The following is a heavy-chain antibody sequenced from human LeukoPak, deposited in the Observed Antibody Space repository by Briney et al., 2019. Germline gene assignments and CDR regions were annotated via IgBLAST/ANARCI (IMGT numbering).Heavy chain of an antibody. Sequence: PGGSLRLSCAASGFTFSSYWMHWVRQAPGKGLVWVSRINSDGSSTSYADSVKGRFTISRDNAKNTLYMQMSALRDEDTAVYYCAKAVGPTIDRIGWFDPWGQGTLVTVSS. J-gene: IGHJ5*02. D-gene: IGHD1-26*01. CDR2: INSDGSST. CDR1: GFTFSSYW. CDR3: AKAVGPTIDRIGWFDP. V-gene: IGHV3-74*01.